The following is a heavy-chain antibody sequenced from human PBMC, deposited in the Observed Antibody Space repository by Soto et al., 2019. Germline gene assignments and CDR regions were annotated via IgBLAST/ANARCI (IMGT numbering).Heavy chain of an antibody. J-gene: IGHJ6*03. D-gene: IGHD6-19*01. CDR2: ISWNSGSI. V-gene: IGHV3-9*01. CDR3: AKDNPAVAGTLYYYYMDV. Sequence: EVQLVESGGGLVQPGRSLRLSCAASGFTFDDYAMHWVRQAPGKGLEWVSGISWNSGSIGYADSVKGRFTISRDNAKNSLYLQMNSLRAEDTALYYCAKDNPAVAGTLYYYYMDVWGKGTTVTVSS. CDR1: GFTFDDYA.